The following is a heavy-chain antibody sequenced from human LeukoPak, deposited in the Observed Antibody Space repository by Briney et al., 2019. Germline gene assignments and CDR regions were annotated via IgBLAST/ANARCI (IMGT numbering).Heavy chain of an antibody. CDR3: ARGFCSSTSCYQGPFDF. CDR1: GFTFSSAW. CDR2: IKNKTNGETT. V-gene: IGHV3-15*01. D-gene: IGHD2-2*01. Sequence: GGSLRLSCAASGFTFSSAWMTWVRQAPGKGLEWVGHIKNKTNGETTDYAAPVKGRFIISRDDSKNTLYLQMNSLRTEDTAVYYCARGFCSSTSCYQGPFDFWGQGTLVTVSS. J-gene: IGHJ4*02.